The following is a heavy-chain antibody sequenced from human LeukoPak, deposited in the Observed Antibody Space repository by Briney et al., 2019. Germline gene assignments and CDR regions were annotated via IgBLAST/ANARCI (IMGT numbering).Heavy chain of an antibody. CDR1: GGTFSSYA. V-gene: IGHV1-69*13. CDR3: ASQGPAAMPHNWFDP. J-gene: IGHJ5*02. D-gene: IGHD2-2*01. Sequence: SVKVSCKASGGTFSSYAISWVRQAPGQGLEWMGGIIPIFGTANYAQKFQGRVTITADESTSTAYMELSSLRSEDTAVYYCASQGPAAMPHNWFDPWGQGALVTVSS. CDR2: IIPIFGTA.